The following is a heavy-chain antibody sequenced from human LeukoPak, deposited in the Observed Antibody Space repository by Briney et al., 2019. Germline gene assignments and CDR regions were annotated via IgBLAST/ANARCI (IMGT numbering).Heavy chain of an antibody. D-gene: IGHD3-10*01. J-gene: IGHJ4*02. CDR1: GGSISSGSYY. V-gene: IGHV4-61*02. Sequence: SQTLSLTCTVSGGSISSGSYYWSWIRQPAGKGLEWIGRIYTSGSTNYNPSLKSRVTISVDTSKNQFSLKLSSVTAADTAVYYCARDSSYYGSGTISFDYWGQGTLVTVSS. CDR2: IYTSGST. CDR3: ARDSSYYGSGTISFDY.